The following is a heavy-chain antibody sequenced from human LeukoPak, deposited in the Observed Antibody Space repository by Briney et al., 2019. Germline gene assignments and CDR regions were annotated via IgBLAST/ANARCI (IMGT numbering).Heavy chain of an antibody. CDR2: FYSSGST. V-gene: IGHV4-39*01. CDR3: VRQFDY. J-gene: IGHJ4*02. CDR1: GGSISSSTYY. Sequence: SETLSLTCTVSGGSISSSTYYWVWIRQSPGKGLEWIGNFYSSGSTYYNPSLKSRVTISVDTSKNQFPLNLTSVTAADTAVYYRVRQFDYCGQGTLVTVSS.